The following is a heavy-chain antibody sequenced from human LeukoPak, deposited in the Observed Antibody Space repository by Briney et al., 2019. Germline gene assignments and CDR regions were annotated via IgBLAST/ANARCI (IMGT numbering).Heavy chain of an antibody. CDR2: IKQDGSEK. J-gene: IGHJ4*02. D-gene: IGHD2-2*01. CDR3: AKIRPLGYCSSTSCTGLSYFDY. CDR1: GFTFSSYW. Sequence: GGSLRLSCAASGFTFSSYWMSWVRQAPGKGLEWVANIKQDGSEKYYVDSVKGRFTISRDNSKNTLYLQMNSLRAEDTGVYYCAKIRPLGYCSSTSCTGLSYFDYWGQGTLVIVSS. V-gene: IGHV3-7*03.